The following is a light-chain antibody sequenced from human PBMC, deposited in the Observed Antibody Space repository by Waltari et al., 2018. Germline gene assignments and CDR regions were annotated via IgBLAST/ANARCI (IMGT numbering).Light chain of an antibody. J-gene: IGLJ1*01. V-gene: IGLV2-11*01. Sequence: QSALTQPPSVSGSPGQSVTISCTGTSSDVGSYNFVSWYQQHSDKAPKLLIYDVNKRPSGVADRFSGSKSGNTASLTISGLQGEDEADYYCCSYAGSYTYVFGTGTKVTAL. CDR3: CSYAGSYTYV. CDR1: SSDVGSYNF. CDR2: DVN.